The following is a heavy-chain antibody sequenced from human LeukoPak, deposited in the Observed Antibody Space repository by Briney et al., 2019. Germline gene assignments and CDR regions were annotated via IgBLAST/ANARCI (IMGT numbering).Heavy chain of an antibody. J-gene: IGHJ5*02. CDR2: ISSSSSTI. V-gene: IGHV3-48*04. Sequence: GGSLRLSCAASGFTFSSYSMNWVRQAPGKGLEWVSYISSSSSTIYHADSVKGRFTISRDNAKKSVYLQMNSLRAEDTAVYYCARSIQLPYWFDPWGQGTLVTVSS. D-gene: IGHD2-2*01. CDR3: ARSIQLPYWFDP. CDR1: GFTFSSYS.